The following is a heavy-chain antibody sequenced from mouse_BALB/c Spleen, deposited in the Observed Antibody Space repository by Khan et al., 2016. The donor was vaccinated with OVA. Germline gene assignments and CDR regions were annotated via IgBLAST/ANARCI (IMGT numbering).Heavy chain of an antibody. D-gene: IGHD2-14*01. CDR1: GYTFTSYT. J-gene: IGHJ3*01. Sequence: QVQLQQSGAELARPGASGKMSCKASGYTFTSYTIHWIKLRPGQGLEWIGFINPSNGYTNYNQKFKDKATLTADKSSTTVYMQLSSLTSDDSAVYNCVRDGAYHRNDGWFAYWGQGTLVTVSA. CDR2: INPSNGYT. CDR3: VRDGAYHRNDGWFAY. V-gene: IGHV1-4*01.